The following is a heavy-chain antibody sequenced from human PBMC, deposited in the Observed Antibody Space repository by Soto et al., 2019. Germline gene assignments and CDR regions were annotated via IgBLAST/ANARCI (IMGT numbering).Heavy chain of an antibody. CDR2: INWNGGST. CDR3: AREYYGSWFFDY. D-gene: IGHD6-13*01. V-gene: IGHV3-20*01. J-gene: IGHJ4*02. CDR1: GFTFDDYG. Sequence: EVQLVESGGGVVRPGGSLRLSCAASGFTFDDYGMSWVRQAPGKGLEWVSGINWNGGSTGYADSVKGRFTISSDNAKHSLYLQMNSQRAEDKALYHCAREYYGSWFFDYWGQGPLVTVSA.